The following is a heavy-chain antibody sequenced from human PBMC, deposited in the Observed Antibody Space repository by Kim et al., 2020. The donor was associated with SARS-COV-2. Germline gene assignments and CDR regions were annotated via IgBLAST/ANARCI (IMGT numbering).Heavy chain of an antibody. Sequence: VKVSCKASGGTFSSYAISWVRQAPGQGLEWMGGIIPIFGTANYAQKFQGRVTITADESTSTAYMELSSLRSEDTAVYYCARDIPRSGDIYAFDIWGQGTMVTVSS. D-gene: IGHD5-12*01. V-gene: IGHV1-69*01. J-gene: IGHJ3*02. CDR2: IIPIFGTA. CDR3: ARDIPRSGDIYAFDI. CDR1: GGTFSSYA.